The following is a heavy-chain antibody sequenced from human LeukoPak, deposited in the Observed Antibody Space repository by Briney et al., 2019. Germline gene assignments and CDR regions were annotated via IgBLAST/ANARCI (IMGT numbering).Heavy chain of an antibody. D-gene: IGHD6-6*01. CDR1: GYTFTGYY. Sequence: ASVKVSCKASGYTFTGYYMHWVRQAPGQGLEWMGWINPNSGGTNYAQKFQGRVTMTRDTSISTAYMELSRLRSDDTAVYYCARYPVPGPQFYDYWGQGTLVTVSS. V-gene: IGHV1-2*02. CDR2: INPNSGGT. J-gene: IGHJ4*02. CDR3: ARYPVPGPQFYDY.